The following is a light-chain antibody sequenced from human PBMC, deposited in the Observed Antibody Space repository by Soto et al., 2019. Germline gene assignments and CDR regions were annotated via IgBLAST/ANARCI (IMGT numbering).Light chain of an antibody. CDR2: SNY. CDR1: SSNIGSDY. V-gene: IGLV1-47*02. J-gene: IGLJ3*02. Sequence: QSVLTQPPSASGTPGQSVTISCSGSSSNIGSDYVYWYQQFPGTAPKLLIYSNYQRPSGVPDRFSGSKSGTSASLAISGLRSEDEAVYYCATWDASLSGRVFGGGTKLTVL. CDR3: ATWDASLSGRV.